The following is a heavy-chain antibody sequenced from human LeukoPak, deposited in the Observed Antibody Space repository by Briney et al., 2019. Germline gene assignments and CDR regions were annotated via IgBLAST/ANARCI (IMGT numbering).Heavy chain of an antibody. CDR2: IKSNADGGTT. Sequence: GASLRLSCAASGFTFNKAWMSWVRQATGKGLEWLGSIKSNADGGTTDYAAPVQGRITISRDDSQNTLYLQLDSLKAEDTAVYYCSTYRWQYDSSGYDYWGQGTLVAVSS. D-gene: IGHD3-22*01. CDR3: STYRWQYDSSGYDY. J-gene: IGHJ4*02. CDR1: GFTFNKAW. V-gene: IGHV3-15*01.